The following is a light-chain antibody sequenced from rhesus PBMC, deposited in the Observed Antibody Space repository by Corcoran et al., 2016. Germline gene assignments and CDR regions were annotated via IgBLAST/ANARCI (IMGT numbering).Light chain of an antibody. CDR1: QGISNW. J-gene: IGKJ3*01. Sequence: DIQMTQSPSSLSASVGDRVTITCRASQGISNWLAWYQQRPRKAPKLLIYRASNLEAGVPSRVSGSGSVTDFILTISSLQPEDFATYCYLQYSSSPFTFGPGTKLDIQ. V-gene: IGKV1-69*01. CDR3: LQYSSSPFT. CDR2: RAS.